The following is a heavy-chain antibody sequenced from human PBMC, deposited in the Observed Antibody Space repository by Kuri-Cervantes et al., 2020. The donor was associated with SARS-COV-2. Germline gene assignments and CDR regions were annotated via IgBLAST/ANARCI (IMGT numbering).Heavy chain of an antibody. CDR1: GFTFRSYG. CDR2: IWYDGSNK. D-gene: IGHD3-3*01. CDR3: ARAEKRTIFGVVNYYYYGIDV. Sequence: GESLKISCAASGFTFRSYGMHWVRQAPGKGVECVAVIWYDGSNKYYADAVKGRFTIFRENSKNTLYLQMNSLRAEDTAVYYCARAEKRTIFGVVNYYYYGIDVWGQGTTVIVSS. V-gene: IGHV3-33*08. J-gene: IGHJ6*02.